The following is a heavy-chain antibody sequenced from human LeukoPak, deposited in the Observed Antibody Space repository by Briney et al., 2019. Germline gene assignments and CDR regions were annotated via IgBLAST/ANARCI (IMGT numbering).Heavy chain of an antibody. CDR2: IYHSGST. CDR1: GGSISSSNW. CDR3: ARDRYCSGGSCFDY. J-gene: IGHJ4*02. V-gene: IGHV4-4*02. D-gene: IGHD2-15*01. Sequence: SSETLSLTCAVSGGSISSSNWWSWVRQPPGKGLEWIGEIYHSGSTNYNPSLKSRVTISVDKSKNQFSLKLSSVTAADTAVYYCARDRYCSGGSCFDYWGQGTLVTVSS.